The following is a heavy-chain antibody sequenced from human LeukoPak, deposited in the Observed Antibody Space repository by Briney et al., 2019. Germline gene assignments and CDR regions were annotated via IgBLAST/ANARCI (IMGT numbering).Heavy chain of an antibody. CDR1: GYTFTSYD. V-gene: IGHV1-8*01. J-gene: IGHJ4*02. D-gene: IGHD6-19*01. Sequence: ASVKVSCKASGYTFTSYDISWVRQATGQGLEWMGWMNPNSGNTGYAQKFQGRVTMTRDTSISTAYMELSRLRSDDTAVYYCARDSPYSSGWYGRGFYFDYWGQGTLVTVSS. CDR2: MNPNSGNT. CDR3: ARDSPYSSGWYGRGFYFDY.